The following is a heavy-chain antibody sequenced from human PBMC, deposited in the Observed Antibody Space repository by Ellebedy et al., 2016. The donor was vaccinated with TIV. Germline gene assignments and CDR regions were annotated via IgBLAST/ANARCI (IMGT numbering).Heavy chain of an antibody. V-gene: IGHV1-18*01. CDR1: GYNFSTQG. J-gene: IGHJ5*02. Sequence: ASVKVSCKASGYNFSTQGISWVRQAPGQGLEWMGWVSPYNGYAGYAQRFRDRVTMTADTSTSTAYMELNSLRSDDTAVYYCAREVYGDSLNWFDPWGQGTLVTVSS. D-gene: IGHD4-17*01. CDR3: AREVYGDSLNWFDP. CDR2: VSPYNGYA.